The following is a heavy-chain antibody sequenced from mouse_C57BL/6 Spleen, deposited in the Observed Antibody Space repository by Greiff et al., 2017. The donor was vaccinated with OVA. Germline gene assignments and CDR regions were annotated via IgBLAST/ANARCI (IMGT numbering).Heavy chain of an antibody. J-gene: IGHJ2*01. V-gene: IGHV1-81*01. CDR2: IYPRSGNT. CDR1: GYTFTSYG. D-gene: IGHD2-3*01. CDR3: ARSPDGYPDY. Sequence: QVQLQQSGAELARPGASVKLSCKASGYTFTSYGISWVKQRTGQGLEWIGEIYPRSGNTYYNEKFKGKATQTADKSSSTAYMELRSLTSEDSAVYFCARSPDGYPDYWGQGTTLTVSS.